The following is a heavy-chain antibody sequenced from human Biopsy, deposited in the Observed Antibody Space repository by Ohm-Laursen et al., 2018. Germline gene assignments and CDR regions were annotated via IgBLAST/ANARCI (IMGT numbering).Heavy chain of an antibody. V-gene: IGHV4-59*08. CDR2: ASYSGHT. CDR3: ARLGNFWNAEDGLDL. CDR1: DDSIRNFY. D-gene: IGHD3-3*01. J-gene: IGHJ3*01. Sequence: GTLSLTCTVSDDSIRNFYWTWIRQPPGQGLEWIGLASYSGHTNYNPSHKSRVTISVATSKNLFSLNLRSVTAADTAVYSCARLGNFWNAEDGLDLWGLGTMVTVSS.